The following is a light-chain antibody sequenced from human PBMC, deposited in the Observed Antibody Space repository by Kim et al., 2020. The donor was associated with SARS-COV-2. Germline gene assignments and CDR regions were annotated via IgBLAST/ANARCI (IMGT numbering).Light chain of an antibody. CDR3: QQSYSTPRYS. V-gene: IGKV1-39*01. Sequence: ASVGDRVTSTCRASQSISSYLNWYQQKPEKAPKLLIYAASSLQSGVPSRFSGSGSGTDFTLTISSLQPEDFATYYCQQSYSTPRYSFGQGTKLEI. CDR1: QSISSY. CDR2: AAS. J-gene: IGKJ2*03.